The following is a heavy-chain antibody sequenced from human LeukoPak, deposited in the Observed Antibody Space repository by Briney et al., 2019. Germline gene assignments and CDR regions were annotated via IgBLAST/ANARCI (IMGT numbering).Heavy chain of an antibody. Sequence: GGSLRLSCVASGLPICDFAMHWVRQAPGQGLEWVSLISGDGVSTFFTDSVKGRFSISRDNSKNSLFLEMSSLRTEDTAMYYCARESGKFDYWGQGTLVAVSS. CDR2: ISGDGVST. CDR1: GLPICDFA. CDR3: ARESGKFDY. V-gene: IGHV3-43*02. J-gene: IGHJ4*02.